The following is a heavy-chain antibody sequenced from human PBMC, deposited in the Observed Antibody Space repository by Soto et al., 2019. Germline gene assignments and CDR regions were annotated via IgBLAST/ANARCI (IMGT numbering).Heavy chain of an antibody. J-gene: IGHJ4*02. V-gene: IGHV4-61*01. CDR3: ARVSPGYDFWSGYYPPYYCDN. CDR2: IYYSGST. CDR1: GGSVSSGSYY. Sequence: SETLSLTCTVSGGSVSSGSYYWSWIRQPPGKGLEWIGYIYYSGSTNYNPSLKSRVTISVDTSKNQFSLKLSSVTAADTAVYYCARVSPGYDFWSGYYPPYYCDNWGQGTLVTVSS. D-gene: IGHD3-3*01.